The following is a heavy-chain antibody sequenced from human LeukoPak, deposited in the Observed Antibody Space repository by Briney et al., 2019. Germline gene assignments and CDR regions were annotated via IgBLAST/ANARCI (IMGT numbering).Heavy chain of an antibody. V-gene: IGHV3-33*01. CDR3: ARDQGYCSGGRCHSHFDY. CDR1: GFTFSSYS. J-gene: IGHJ4*02. CDR2: IWVDGRKK. Sequence: GGSLSLSCATSGFTFSSYSMQWVRQAPGKGLEWVAVIWVDGRKKFYADSVEGRFNIYRDDSKHMSYLQMNSLRAEDTAVYYCARDQGYCSGGRCHSHFDYWGQGTLVTVSS. D-gene: IGHD2-15*01.